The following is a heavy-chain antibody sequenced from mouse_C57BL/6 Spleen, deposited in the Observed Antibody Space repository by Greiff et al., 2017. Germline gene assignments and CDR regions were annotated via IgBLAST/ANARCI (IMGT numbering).Heavy chain of an antibody. J-gene: IGHJ2*01. CDR3: ARYDGSSPYYFDY. D-gene: IGHD1-1*01. CDR2: IYPRSGNT. V-gene: IGHV1-81*01. CDR1: GYTFTSYG. Sequence: LQESGAELARPGASVKLSCKASGYTFTSYGISWVKQRTGQGLEWIGEIYPRSGNTYYNEKFKGKATLTADKSSSTAYMELRSLTSEDSAVYFCARYDGSSPYYFDYWGQGTTLTVSS.